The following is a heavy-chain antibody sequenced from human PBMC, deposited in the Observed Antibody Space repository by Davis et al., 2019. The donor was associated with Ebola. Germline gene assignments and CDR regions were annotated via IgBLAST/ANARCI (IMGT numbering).Heavy chain of an antibody. V-gene: IGHV3-43*01. J-gene: IGHJ4*02. CDR3: AKDTQTRSAPLWHPPGFDY. CDR1: GFTFDDYT. Sequence: GGSLRLSCAASGFTFDDYTMHWVRQAPGKGLEWVSLISWDGGSTYYADSVKGRFTISRDNSKNSLYLQMNSLRTEDTALYYCAKDTQTRSAPLWHPPGFDYWGQGTLVTVSS. D-gene: IGHD3-3*01. CDR2: ISWDGGST.